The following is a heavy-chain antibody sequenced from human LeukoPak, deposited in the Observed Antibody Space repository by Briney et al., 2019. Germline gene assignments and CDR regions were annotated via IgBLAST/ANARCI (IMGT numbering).Heavy chain of an antibody. CDR1: GFTVTNNF. J-gene: IGHJ4*02. Sequence: GGSLRLSCAAPGFTVTNNFMSWVRQAPGKGLEWVSVIFSDGSTFYADSVKGRFTISRHNSENTLYLQMNSLRLEDTAVYYCAGGGYSYVWDNWGQGTHVTVSS. D-gene: IGHD5-18*01. V-gene: IGHV3-53*04. CDR3: AGGGYSYVWDN. CDR2: IFSDGST.